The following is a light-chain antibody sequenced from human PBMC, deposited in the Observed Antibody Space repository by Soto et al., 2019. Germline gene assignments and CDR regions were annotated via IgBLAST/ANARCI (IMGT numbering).Light chain of an antibody. V-gene: IGKV1-5*01. Sequence: DIQMTQSPSTLSASVGDRVTSTSRASQGISGWLAWYQQKPGKAPKLLIYDASSLESGVPSRFSGSGSGTEFTLTISSLRPDDFATYYCQQYNSYWTVGQGTKVDIK. CDR1: QGISGW. J-gene: IGKJ1*01. CDR3: QQYNSYWT. CDR2: DAS.